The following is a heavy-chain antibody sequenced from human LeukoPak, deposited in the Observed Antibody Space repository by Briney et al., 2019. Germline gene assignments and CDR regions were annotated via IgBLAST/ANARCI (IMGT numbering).Heavy chain of an antibody. J-gene: IGHJ4*02. V-gene: IGHV4-38-2*02. Sequence: SETLSLTCTVSGYSISSGYYWGWIRQPPGKGLEWIGSIYHSGSTYYNPSPKSRVTISVDTSKNQFSLKLSSVTAADTAVYYCARETPYVWGSYRPIDYWGQGTLVTVSS. CDR2: IYHSGST. CDR3: ARETPYVWGSYRPIDY. D-gene: IGHD3-16*02. CDR1: GYSISSGYY.